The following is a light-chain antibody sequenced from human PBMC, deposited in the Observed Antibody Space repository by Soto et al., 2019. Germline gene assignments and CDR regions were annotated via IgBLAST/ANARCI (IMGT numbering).Light chain of an antibody. V-gene: IGKV3-15*01. Sequence: EIVMTQSPATLSVSPGERTTLSCRASQSVGNNLAWYQQKPGQAPRLLIYGAYTRATGIPARFSGSGSGTDFTLTISSLXSEDFAVYYCQHYNYWPPKTFGQGTKVDIK. CDR3: QHYNYWPPKT. CDR2: GAY. CDR1: QSVGNN. J-gene: IGKJ1*01.